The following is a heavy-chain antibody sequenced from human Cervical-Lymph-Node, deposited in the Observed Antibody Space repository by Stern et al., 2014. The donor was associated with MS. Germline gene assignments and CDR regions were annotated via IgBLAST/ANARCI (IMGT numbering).Heavy chain of an antibody. D-gene: IGHD6-6*01. CDR3: AKRGDIAAPILYYYGMDV. V-gene: IGHV3-23*04. CDR2: ISANGGRT. Sequence: EVQLVESGGGLVQPGGSLRLSCAASGLIFSSFDISWVRQAPGKGLEWVSEISANGGRTYYADSVKGRFTISRDNSQKTLYLQMNSLRADDTAIYYCAKRGDIAAPILYYYGMDVWGQGTTVTVSS. J-gene: IGHJ6*02. CDR1: GLIFSSFD.